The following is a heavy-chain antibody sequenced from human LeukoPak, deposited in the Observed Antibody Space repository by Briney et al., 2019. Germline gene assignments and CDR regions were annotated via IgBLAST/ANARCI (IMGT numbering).Heavy chain of an antibody. CDR3: ARERRNYYDSSGYYY. CDR1: GGTFSSYT. D-gene: IGHD3-22*01. V-gene: IGHV1-69*04. Sequence: SVKVSCKASGGTFSSYTISWVRQAPGQGLEWMGRIIPILGIANYAQKFQGRVTITADESTSTAYMELSSLRSEDTAVYYCARERRNYYDSSGYYYWGQGTLVTVSS. J-gene: IGHJ4*02. CDR2: IIPILGIA.